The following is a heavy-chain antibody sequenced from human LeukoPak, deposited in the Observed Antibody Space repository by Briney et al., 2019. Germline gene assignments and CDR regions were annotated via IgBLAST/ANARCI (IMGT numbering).Heavy chain of an antibody. Sequence: ASVKVSCKASGYTFTGYYMHWVRQAPGQGLEWMGWTNPNSGGTNYAQKFQGRVTMTRDTSISTAYMELSRLRSDDTAVYFCARGKDDSTGHYDAFDIWGHGTMVTVSS. CDR2: TNPNSGGT. CDR3: ARGKDDSTGHYDAFDI. J-gene: IGHJ3*02. V-gene: IGHV1-2*02. D-gene: IGHD3-22*01. CDR1: GYTFTGYY.